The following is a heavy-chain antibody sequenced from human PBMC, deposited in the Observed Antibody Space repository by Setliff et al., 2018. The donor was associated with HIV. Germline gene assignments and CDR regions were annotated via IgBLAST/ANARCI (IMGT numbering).Heavy chain of an antibody. CDR1: GFTFSAHG. D-gene: IGHD5-18*01. CDR2: IKTDGSII. J-gene: IGHJ6*03. Sequence: LRLSCAASGFTFSAHGMHWVRQAPGKGLEWVSRIKTDGSIITYADAVQGRFTISRDNAKNMLFLQMNSLRAEDTAVYYCTALKGYSYGFYYYYYYYMDVWGKGTTVTVSS. CDR3: TALKGYSYGFYYYYYYYMDV. V-gene: IGHV3-74*01.